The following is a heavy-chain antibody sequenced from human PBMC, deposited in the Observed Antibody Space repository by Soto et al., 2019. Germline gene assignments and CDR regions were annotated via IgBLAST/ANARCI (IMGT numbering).Heavy chain of an antibody. CDR2: IYWDDDK. CDR1: GFSLSTSGVG. V-gene: IGHV2-5*02. D-gene: IGHD3-10*01. Sequence: QITLKESGPTLVKPTQTLTLTCTFSGFSLSTSGVGVGWIRQPPGKALEWLALIYWDDDKRYSPSLKSRLTITKXXAXNXXVLTMTNMDPVDTATYYCAHTPVPPSMVRGVLPDYWGQGTLVTVSS. CDR3: AHTPVPPSMVRGVLPDY. J-gene: IGHJ4*02.